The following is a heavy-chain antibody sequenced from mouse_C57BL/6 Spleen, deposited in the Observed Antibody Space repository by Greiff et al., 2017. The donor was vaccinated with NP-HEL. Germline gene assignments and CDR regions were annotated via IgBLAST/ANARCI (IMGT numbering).Heavy chain of an antibody. CDR2: IDPSDSET. CDR3: ARKAHYYGSSYGYFDY. D-gene: IGHD1-1*01. Sequence: VQLQQSGAELVRPGSSVKLSCKASGYTFTSYWMHWVKQRPIQGLEWIGNIDPSDSETHYNQKFKDKATLTVDKSSSTAYMQLSSLTSEDSAVYYCARKAHYYGSSYGYFDYWGQGTTLTVSS. V-gene: IGHV1-52*01. CDR1: GYTFTSYW. J-gene: IGHJ2*01.